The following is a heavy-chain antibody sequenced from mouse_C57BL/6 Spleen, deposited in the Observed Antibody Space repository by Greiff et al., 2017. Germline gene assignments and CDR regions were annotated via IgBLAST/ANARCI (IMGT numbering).Heavy chain of an antibody. CDR3: ARRRWYYYGSSQGYFDY. Sequence: EVQLQQSGPVLVKPGASVKMSCKASGYTFTDYYMNWVKQSHGKSLEWIGVINPYNGGTSYNQKFKGKATLTVDKSSSTAYMALNSLTSEDSAVYYGARRRWYYYGSSQGYFDYWGQGTTLTVSS. J-gene: IGHJ2*01. CDR2: INPYNGGT. D-gene: IGHD1-1*01. V-gene: IGHV1-19*01. CDR1: GYTFTDYY.